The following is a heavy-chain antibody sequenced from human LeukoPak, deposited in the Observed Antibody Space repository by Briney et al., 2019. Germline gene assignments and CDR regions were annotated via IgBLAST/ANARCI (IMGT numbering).Heavy chain of an antibody. J-gene: IGHJ5*02. CDR2: IYHSGST. CDR1: GGSISSGGYY. Sequence: TSQTLSLTCTVSGGSISSGGYYWSWIRQPPGKGLEWIGYIYHSGSTYCNPSLKSRVTITVDTSKNQFSLKLSSVTAADTAVYYCARVVVAAPPINWFDPWGQGTLVTVSS. D-gene: IGHD2-15*01. V-gene: IGHV4-30-2*01. CDR3: ARVVVAAPPINWFDP.